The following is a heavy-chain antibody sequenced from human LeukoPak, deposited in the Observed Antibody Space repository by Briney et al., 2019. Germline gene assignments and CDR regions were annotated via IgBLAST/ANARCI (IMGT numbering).Heavy chain of an antibody. V-gene: IGHV4-59*08. Sequence: KSGGSLRLSCAASGFTFSSYSMNWIRQPPGKGLEWIGYIYYSGSTNYNPSLKSRVTISVDTSKNQFSLKLSSVTAADTAVYYCARTPPGTYNWNRRGRNWFDPWGQGTLVTVSS. CDR2: IYYSGST. J-gene: IGHJ5*02. CDR3: ARTPPGTYNWNRRGRNWFDP. D-gene: IGHD1-1*01. CDR1: GFTFSSYS.